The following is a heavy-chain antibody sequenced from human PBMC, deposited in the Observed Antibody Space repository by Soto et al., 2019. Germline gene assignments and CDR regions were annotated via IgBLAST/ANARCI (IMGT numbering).Heavy chain of an antibody. Sequence: QRHLVESGGGVVQPGRSLRLSCAASGFTFSSYGMHWIRQAPGKGLEWVAVKSHDGAFKDYADSVKCRFTISRDNSDNPLFLEMHSLGPSDTAVYYCAKDYGPKSPYPYRHPHTDFWGQGPRVTVSS. D-gene: IGHD4-17*01. V-gene: IGHV3-30*18. CDR3: AKDYGPKSPYPYRHPHTDF. CDR2: KSHDGAFK. J-gene: IGHJ4*02. CDR1: GFTFSSYG.